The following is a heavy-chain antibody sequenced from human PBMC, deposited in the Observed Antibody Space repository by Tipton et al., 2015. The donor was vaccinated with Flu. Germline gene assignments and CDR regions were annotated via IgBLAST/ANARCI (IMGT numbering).Heavy chain of an antibody. CDR2: INPSGGST. V-gene: IGHV1-46*01. J-gene: IGHJ6*02. D-gene: IGHD5-12*01. CDR1: GYTFTSYY. CDR3: ARDLGGYDPPSYYYGMDV. Sequence: QLVQSGAEVKKPGASVKVSCKASGYTFTSYYMHWVRQAPGQGLEWMGIINPSGGSTSYAQKFQGRVTMTRDTSTSTVYMELSSLRSEDPAVYYCARDLGGYDPPSYYYGMDVWGQGTPVTVSS.